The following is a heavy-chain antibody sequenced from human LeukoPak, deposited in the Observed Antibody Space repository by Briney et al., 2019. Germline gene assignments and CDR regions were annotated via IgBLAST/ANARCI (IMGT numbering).Heavy chain of an antibody. V-gene: IGHV3-7*04. Sequence: GGSLRLSCAASGFTFSSYWMNWVRQAPGKGLEWVANIKKDGSEKYYVDSVKGRFTISRDNAKNSLYLQMNSLRVEDTAVYYCARAWSYSTGWYNYWGQGTLVTVSS. J-gene: IGHJ4*02. CDR3: ARAWSYSTGWYNY. CDR1: GFTFSSYW. CDR2: IKKDGSEK. D-gene: IGHD6-19*01.